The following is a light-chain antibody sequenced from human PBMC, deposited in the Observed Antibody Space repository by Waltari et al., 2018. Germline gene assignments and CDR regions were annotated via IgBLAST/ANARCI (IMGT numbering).Light chain of an antibody. V-gene: IGKV3-20*01. J-gene: IGKJ3*01. CDR2: GAS. Sequence: DIVLTQSPATLSLSPGERATLSCRASQNVITNSLAWYQHKPGQAPRLLIYGASKRAPGIPDRFSGSGSGTDFSLTISRLETEDFAVYYCQNYGGSSLFTFGPGTKVDFK. CDR3: QNYGGSSLFT. CDR1: QNVITNS.